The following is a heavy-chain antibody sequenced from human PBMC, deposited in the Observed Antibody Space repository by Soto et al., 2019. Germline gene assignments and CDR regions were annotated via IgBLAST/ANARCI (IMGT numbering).Heavy chain of an antibody. V-gene: IGHV3-33*01. CDR2: IWYDASHK. D-gene: IGHD3-16*01. J-gene: IGHJ4*02. CDR1: GFTFNNYG. Sequence: QVQVVESGGGVVQPGTSLRLSCAASGFTFNNYGMHWVRQAPGKGLEWVAVIWYDASHKYYADSVKGRFTISRDNSKNTLYLHRSSLRGEDTAVYYCARDKTFGGTIGSAFDSRGQGTLVTVSS. CDR3: ARDKTFGGTIGSAFDS.